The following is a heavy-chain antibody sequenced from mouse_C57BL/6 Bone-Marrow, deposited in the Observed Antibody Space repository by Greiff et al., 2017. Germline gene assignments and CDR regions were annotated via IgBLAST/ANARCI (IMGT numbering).Heavy chain of an antibody. CDR1: GYTFTSYG. V-gene: IGHV1-81*01. CDR3: ARKEIYYGNYYFDY. D-gene: IGHD2-1*01. Sequence: QVQLQQSGAELARPGASVKLSCKASGYTFTSYGISWVKQRTGQGLEWIGEIYPRSGNTYYNEKFKGKATLTADKSSSTAYMELRSLTSEDSAVYFCARKEIYYGNYYFDYWGQGTTLTVSS. J-gene: IGHJ2*01. CDR2: IYPRSGNT.